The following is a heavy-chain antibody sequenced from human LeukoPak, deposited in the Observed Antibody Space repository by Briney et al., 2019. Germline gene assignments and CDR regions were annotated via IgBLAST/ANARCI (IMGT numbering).Heavy chain of an antibody. CDR1: GYTFTSYD. CDR3: ARGGDSEGYFDY. V-gene: IGHV1-8*01. D-gene: IGHD3-10*01. Sequence: ASVKVSCKASGYTFTSYDINWVRQATGPGLEWMGWMNPNSGNTGYAQKFQGRVTMTRNTSISTAYMELSSLRSEDTAVYYCARGGDSEGYFDYWGQGTLVTVSS. CDR2: MNPNSGNT. J-gene: IGHJ4*02.